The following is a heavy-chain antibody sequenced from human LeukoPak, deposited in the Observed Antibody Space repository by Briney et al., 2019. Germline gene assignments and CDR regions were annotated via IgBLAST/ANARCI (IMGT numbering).Heavy chain of an antibody. CDR3: ARHGASLRLGGLSP. Sequence: IIYPGDSDTRYSPSFQGQVTISADKSISTAYLQWSSLKASDTAMYYCARHGASLRLGGLSPWGQGTLLTVSS. V-gene: IGHV5-51*01. CDR2: IYPGDSDT. J-gene: IGHJ5*02. D-gene: IGHD3-16*02.